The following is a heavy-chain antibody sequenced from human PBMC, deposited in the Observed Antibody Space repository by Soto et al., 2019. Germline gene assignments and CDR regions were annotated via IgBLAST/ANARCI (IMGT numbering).Heavy chain of an antibody. D-gene: IGHD3-10*01. CDR2: VVPILGTP. CDR3: APNGTYGSSRSGMDV. V-gene: IGHV1-69*01. CDR1: GGSFETFI. Sequence: QVQLVQSGAEVKEPGSSVKVSCKASGGSFETFIMNWVRQTPGRGLEWMGGVVPILGTPTYAERFKGKVTISATRSAGTPHMAVTSLRSAASGIYYCAPNGTYGSSRSGMDVWGQGTTVIVSS. J-gene: IGHJ6*02.